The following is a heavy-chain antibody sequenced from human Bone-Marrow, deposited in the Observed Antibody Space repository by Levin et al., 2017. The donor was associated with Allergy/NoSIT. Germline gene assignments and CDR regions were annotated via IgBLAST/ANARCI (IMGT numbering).Heavy chain of an antibody. CDR2: ISGSGGTT. Sequence: GGSLRLSCAASGFTFSSYVMNWVRQAPGKGLEWVSVISGSGGTTYYADTVKGRFTISRDNSKNTLYLQMNSLRAEDTAVYYCAKGTTTMSGGYFQHWGQGTLVTVSS. D-gene: IGHD5-12*01. CDR3: AKGTTTMSGGYFQH. J-gene: IGHJ1*01. V-gene: IGHV3-23*01. CDR1: GFTFSSYV.